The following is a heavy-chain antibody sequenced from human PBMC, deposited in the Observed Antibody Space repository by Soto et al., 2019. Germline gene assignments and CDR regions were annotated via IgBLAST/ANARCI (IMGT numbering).Heavy chain of an antibody. CDR3: ARDFSLDY. Sequence: EVQLVESGGGLVQPGGSLRLSCAASGFNFSTYWMTWVRQAPGKGLEWVANIKEDGSEKYYEDSVKGRFAISRDNAKNSVYLQMNSLRAEDTAVYYCARDFSLDYWGQGTLVSVSS. CDR2: IKEDGSEK. J-gene: IGHJ4*02. CDR1: GFNFSTYW. V-gene: IGHV3-7*03.